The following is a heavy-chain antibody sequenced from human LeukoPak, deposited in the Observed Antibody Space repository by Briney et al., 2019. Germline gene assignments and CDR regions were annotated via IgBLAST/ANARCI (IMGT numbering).Heavy chain of an antibody. Sequence: GRSLRLSCAASGFTFSTYFMHWVRQAPGKGLEWVADIVSDGSHTFYVESVKGRFTISRDNSKNTLYLQMNSLRAEDTAVYFCARERQDTILHSGAFDIWGQGTMVTVSS. J-gene: IGHJ3*02. D-gene: IGHD2-21*01. V-gene: IGHV3-30-3*01. CDR3: ARERQDTILHSGAFDI. CDR1: GFTFSTYF. CDR2: IVSDGSHT.